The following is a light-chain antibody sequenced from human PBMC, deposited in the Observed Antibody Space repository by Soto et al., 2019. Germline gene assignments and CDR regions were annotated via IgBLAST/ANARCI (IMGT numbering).Light chain of an antibody. V-gene: IGKV3-15*01. J-gene: IGKJ1*01. Sequence: EIVMTQSPATLSVSPGGRATLSCRARQSIGDRLAGCQQKPGQATRLLIHGATTRATGIPARFSGSGSGTEFTLTISSLQSEDFAVYYCQQYNNWPRTFGQGTKVDIK. CDR3: QQYNNWPRT. CDR1: QSIGDR. CDR2: GAT.